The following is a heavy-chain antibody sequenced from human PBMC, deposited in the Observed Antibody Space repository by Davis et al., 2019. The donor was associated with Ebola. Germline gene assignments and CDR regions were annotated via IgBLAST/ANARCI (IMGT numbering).Heavy chain of an antibody. V-gene: IGHV4-59*12. D-gene: IGHD6-19*01. CDR3: ARENSSGFALH. Sequence: PSETLSLTCTVSGGSISSYYWSWIRQPPGKGLEWIGYIYYSGSTNYNPSLKSRVTISVDTSKNQFSLKLSSVTAADTAVYYCARENSSGFALHWGQGTLVTVSS. J-gene: IGHJ4*02. CDR1: GGSISSYY. CDR2: IYYSGST.